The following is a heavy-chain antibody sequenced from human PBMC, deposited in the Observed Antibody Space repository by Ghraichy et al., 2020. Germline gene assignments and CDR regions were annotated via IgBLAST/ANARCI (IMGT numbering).Heavy chain of an antibody. J-gene: IGHJ4*02. Sequence: LSLTCAASGFTFSGSTMHWVRQASGKGLEWVGRIRNKANNYATTYAASVKGRFTISRDDSPNTAYLQMNSLKAEDTAVYYCTSSSNWSSAYWGQGTLVTVSS. CDR1: GFTFSGST. CDR3: TSSSNWSSAY. D-gene: IGHD6-13*01. V-gene: IGHV3-73*01. CDR2: IRNKANNYAT.